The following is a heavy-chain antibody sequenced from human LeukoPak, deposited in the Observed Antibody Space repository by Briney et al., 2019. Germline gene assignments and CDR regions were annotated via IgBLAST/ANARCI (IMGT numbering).Heavy chain of an antibody. Sequence: GGSLRLSCAASGFTFSSYNMYWVRQAPGQGLEWVSSLSGGSDHIYYADPVKGRFTISRDNAKNSLYLQMNSLRAEDTAVYYCARSSGSYYYFDYWGQGTLVTVSS. J-gene: IGHJ4*02. CDR2: LSGGSDHI. CDR3: ARSSGSYYYFDY. V-gene: IGHV3-21*01. D-gene: IGHD1-26*01. CDR1: GFTFSSYN.